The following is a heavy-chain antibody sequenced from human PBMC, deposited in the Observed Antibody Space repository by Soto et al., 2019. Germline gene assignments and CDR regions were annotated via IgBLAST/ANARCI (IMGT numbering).Heavy chain of an antibody. V-gene: IGHV1-69*02. CDR2: IIPILGIA. Sequence: QVELVQSGAEVKKPGSSVKVSCKASGGTFSSYTISWVRQAPGQGLEWMGRIIPILGIANYAQKFQGRVTITADKSTSTAYMELSSLRSEDTAVYYCARGLLQGYGTDVWGQGTTVTVSS. D-gene: IGHD2-15*01. CDR1: GGTFSSYT. J-gene: IGHJ6*02. CDR3: ARGLLQGYGTDV.